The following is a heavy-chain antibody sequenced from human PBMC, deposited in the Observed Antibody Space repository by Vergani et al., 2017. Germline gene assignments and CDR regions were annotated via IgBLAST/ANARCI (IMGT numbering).Heavy chain of an antibody. J-gene: IGHJ4*02. V-gene: IGHV3-9*01. D-gene: IGHD3-3*01. CDR1: GFTFDDYA. CDR2: ISWNSGSI. Sequence: EVQLVESGGGLVQPGRSLRLSCAASGFTFDDYAMHWVRQAPGKGLEWVSGISWNSGSIGYADSVKGRFTISRDNAKNSLYLQMNSLRAEDTALYYCARAGFVVFDFGVGAFDIWGQGTLVTVSS. CDR3: ARAGFVVFDFGVGAFDI.